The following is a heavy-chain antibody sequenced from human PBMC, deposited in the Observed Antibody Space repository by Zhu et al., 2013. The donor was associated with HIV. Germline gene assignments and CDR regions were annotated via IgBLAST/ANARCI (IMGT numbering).Heavy chain of an antibody. CDR1: GFSFSTST. CDR2: ISSSSSYI. Sequence: EVQLVESGGGLVKPGGSLRLSCAASGFSFSTSTMNWVRQAPGKGLEWVSSISSSSSYIYCADSVKGRFTISRDNAKNSLFLQMNSLRAEDTAVYYCARGYSPLRRAAAGIHFDYWGQGTLVTGLL. V-gene: IGHV3-21*06. J-gene: IGHJ4*02. CDR3: ARGYSPLRRAAAGIHFDY. D-gene: IGHD6-13*01.